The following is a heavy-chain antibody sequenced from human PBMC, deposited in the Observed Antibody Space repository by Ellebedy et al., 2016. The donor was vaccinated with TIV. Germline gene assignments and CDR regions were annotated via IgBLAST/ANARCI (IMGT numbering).Heavy chain of an antibody. CDR2: IYSGGST. V-gene: IGHV3-66*01. CDR3: AKVIVLGAAGYYYGMDV. J-gene: IGHJ6*02. CDR1: GLTVSSNY. D-gene: IGHD2/OR15-2a*01. Sequence: GESLKISCAASGLTVSSNYMSWVRQAPGKGLEWVSVIYSGGSTYYADSVKGRFTISRDNSKNTLYLQMNSLRAEDTAVYYCAKVIVLGAAGYYYGMDVWGQGTTVTVSS.